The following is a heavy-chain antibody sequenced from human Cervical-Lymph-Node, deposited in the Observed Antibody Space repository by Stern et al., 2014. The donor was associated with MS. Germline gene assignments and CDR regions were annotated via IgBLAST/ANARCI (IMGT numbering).Heavy chain of an antibody. Sequence: EMQLVESGAELKEPGESLKISCKTSGYNFINYWIAWVRKVPGKGLEWIGIIYPGDSDIRYSPSFQGHVTMSVDKSKTTAYLQWKSLKASDTAVYYCARWSVACDYWGQGALITVSS. D-gene: IGHD2-21*01. CDR1: GYNFINYW. V-gene: IGHV5-51*03. CDR3: ARWSVACDY. J-gene: IGHJ4*02. CDR2: IYPGDSDI.